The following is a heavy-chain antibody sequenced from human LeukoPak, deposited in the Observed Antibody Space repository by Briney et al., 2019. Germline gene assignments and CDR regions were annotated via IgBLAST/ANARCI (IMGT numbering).Heavy chain of an antibody. J-gene: IGHJ4*02. V-gene: IGHV4-4*07. CDR2: IYTSGSP. CDR3: ARGRSATMFDH. CDR1: GGSISSYY. Sequence: PSETLSLTCTVSGGSISSYYWSWIRQPAGKGLEWIGRIYTSGSPNYNPSLKSRVTMSVDTSKNQFSLKLRSMTAADTALYYCARGRSATMFDHWGQGTLVTVSS. D-gene: IGHD3-10*01.